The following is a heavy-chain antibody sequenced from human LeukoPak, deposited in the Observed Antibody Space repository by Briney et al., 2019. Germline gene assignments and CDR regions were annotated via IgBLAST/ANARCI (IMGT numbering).Heavy chain of an antibody. CDR3: ARGRNYCSSTSCYRYYYYYMDV. D-gene: IGHD2-2*01. Sequence: SETLSLTCAVYGGSFSGYYWSWIRQPPGKGLEWIGEINHSGSTNYNPSLKSRVTISVDTSKNQFSLKLSSVTAADTAVYYCARGRNYCSSTSCYRYYYYYMDVWGKGTTVTVSS. V-gene: IGHV4-34*01. CDR1: GGSFSGYY. J-gene: IGHJ6*03. CDR2: INHSGST.